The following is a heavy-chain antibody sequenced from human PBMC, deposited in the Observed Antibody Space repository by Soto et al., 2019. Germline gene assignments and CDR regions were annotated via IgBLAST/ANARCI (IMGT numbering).Heavy chain of an antibody. Sequence: SETLSLTCTVSGGSISSYYWSWIRQPPGKGLEWIGYIYYSGSTNYNPSLKSRVTISVDTSKNQFSLKLSSVTAADTAVYYCARHQMVVPAAYDYWGQGTLVTAPQ. V-gene: IGHV4-59*01. J-gene: IGHJ4*02. CDR1: GGSISSYY. CDR2: IYYSGST. CDR3: ARHQMVVPAAYDY. D-gene: IGHD2-2*01.